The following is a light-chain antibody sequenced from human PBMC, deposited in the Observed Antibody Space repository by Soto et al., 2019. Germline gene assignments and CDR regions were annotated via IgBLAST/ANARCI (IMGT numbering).Light chain of an antibody. J-gene: IGKJ5*01. V-gene: IGKV1-5*03. Sequence: DIPMTQSPSTLTASVGDRITITCRASQSISPWLAWYQQKPGKAPNLLIYEASNLESGVPSRFSGSGSGTEFTLTISSLQSEDFAVYYCQQYNNWPPITFGQGTRLEIK. CDR3: QQYNNWPPIT. CDR2: EAS. CDR1: QSISPW.